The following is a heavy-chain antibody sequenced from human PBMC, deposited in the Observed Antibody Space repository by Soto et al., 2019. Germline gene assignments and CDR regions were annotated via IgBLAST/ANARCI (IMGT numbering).Heavy chain of an antibody. CDR3: ARGGGQTYYYYPLDV. D-gene: IGHD3-16*01. V-gene: IGHV1-2*02. CDR2: INPKNGGT. J-gene: IGHJ6*02. Sequence: QVQLVQSGAEVKKPGASVKVSCTASGYTFTGYYIHWVRQAPGQGLEWMGWINPKNGGTRFGQRFQDRVAMTRDTNFNTTYLELSRLTSDDTAVYFCARGGGQTYYYYPLDVWGQVTTVTVSS. CDR1: GYTFTGYY.